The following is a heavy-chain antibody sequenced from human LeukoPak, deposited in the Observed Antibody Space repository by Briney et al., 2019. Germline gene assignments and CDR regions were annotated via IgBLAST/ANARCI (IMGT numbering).Heavy chain of an antibody. D-gene: IGHD3-22*01. Sequence: PSETLSLTCTVSGGSITSYYWSWIRQPPGKGLEWIGYVYYTGSTNYNPSLKSRVTMSVDTSKNQFSLKLSSVTAADTAVYYCARDVPGYDSSGYPSWGQGTLVTVSS. CDR3: ARDVPGYDSSGYPS. J-gene: IGHJ4*02. CDR2: VYYTGST. V-gene: IGHV4-59*12. CDR1: GGSITSYY.